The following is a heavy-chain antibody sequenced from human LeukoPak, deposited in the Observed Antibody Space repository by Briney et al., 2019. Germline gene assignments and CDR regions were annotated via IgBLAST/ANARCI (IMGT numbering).Heavy chain of an antibody. CDR3: ARRTPALWFGED. J-gene: IGHJ4*02. Sequence: PSETLSLTCTVSGGSISSSSYYWGWIRQPPGKGLERIGSIYYSGSTYYNPSLKSRVTISVDTSKNQFSLKLSSVTAADTAVYYCARRTPALWFGEDWGQGTLVTVSS. V-gene: IGHV4-39*01. CDR2: IYYSGST. CDR1: GGSISSSSYY. D-gene: IGHD3-10*01.